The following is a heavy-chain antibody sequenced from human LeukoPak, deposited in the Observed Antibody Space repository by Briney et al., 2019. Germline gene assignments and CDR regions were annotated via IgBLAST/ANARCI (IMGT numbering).Heavy chain of an antibody. CDR2: IIPIFGTA. Sequence: SVKVSCKASGGTFSSYAISWVRQAPGQGLEWMGGIIPIFGTANYAQKFQGRVTITADEFTSTAYMGLSSLRSEDTAVYYCARDSGRYSSGWESGYSYGMDVWGQGTTVTVSS. J-gene: IGHJ6*02. CDR3: ARDSGRYSSGWESGYSYGMDV. D-gene: IGHD6-19*01. CDR1: GGTFSSYA. V-gene: IGHV1-69*13.